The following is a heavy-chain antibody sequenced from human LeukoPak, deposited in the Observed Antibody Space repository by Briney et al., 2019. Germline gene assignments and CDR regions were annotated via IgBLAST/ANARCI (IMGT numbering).Heavy chain of an antibody. J-gene: IGHJ4*02. CDR2: IYPGDSDT. CDR1: GYSFTSYW. D-gene: IGHD1-7*01. Sequence: LGESLKISCKGSGYSFTSYWIGWVRQMPGKGLEWMGIIYPGDSDTRYSPSFQGQVTISADKSISTAYLQWSSLKASDTAMYYCATSRTSGRTLFDYWGQGTLVTVSS. V-gene: IGHV5-51*01. CDR3: ATSRTSGRTLFDY.